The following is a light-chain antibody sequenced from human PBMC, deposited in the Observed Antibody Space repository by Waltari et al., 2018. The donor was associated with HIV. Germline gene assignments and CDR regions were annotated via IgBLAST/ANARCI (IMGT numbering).Light chain of an antibody. CDR2: EVS. Sequence: QSALTQPASVSGSPGQSITISCSGTRQHVGYYNLVAWYQQDPGKAPKVMIFEVSKRPSGVSNRFSGSKSGNTASLTISGLQAEDEADYYCGSYAGSNAYVFGIGTKVTVL. CDR1: RQHVGYYNL. V-gene: IGLV2-23*02. CDR3: GSYAGSNAYV. J-gene: IGLJ1*01.